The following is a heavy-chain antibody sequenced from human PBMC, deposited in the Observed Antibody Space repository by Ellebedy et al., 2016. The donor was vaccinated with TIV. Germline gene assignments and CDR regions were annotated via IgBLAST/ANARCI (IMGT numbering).Heavy chain of an antibody. D-gene: IGHD3-10*01. J-gene: IGHJ6*02. CDR1: GFTFSSNG. Sequence: GESLKISCVASGFTFSSNGMSWVRQTPGKGLEWVSGISDCGYTDYADSVKGRFTISRDNSKNTLYLQMNSLRAEDTAVYYCAKRVTMVRGVITYYHYAMDVWGQGTTVTVSS. V-gene: IGHV3-23*01. CDR2: ISDCGYT. CDR3: AKRVTMVRGVITYYHYAMDV.